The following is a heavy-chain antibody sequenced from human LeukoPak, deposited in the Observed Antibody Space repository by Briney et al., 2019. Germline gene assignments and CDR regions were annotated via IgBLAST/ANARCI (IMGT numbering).Heavy chain of an antibody. J-gene: IGHJ4*02. CDR3: AKWGFLEWLSSMFDY. D-gene: IGHD3-3*01. V-gene: IGHV3-23*01. CDR1: GFTFTSYA. CDR2: ISGSGSKT. Sequence: PGGSLRLSCTASGFTFTSYAMSWVRQAPGKGLEWVSAISGSGSKTYYADSVKGRFTISRDNSKNTVYLQMNSLRAEDTAVYYCAKWGFLEWLSSMFDYWGQGTLVTVSS.